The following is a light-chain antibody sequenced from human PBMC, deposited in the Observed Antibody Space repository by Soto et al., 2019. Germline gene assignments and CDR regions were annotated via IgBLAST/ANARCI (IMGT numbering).Light chain of an antibody. J-gene: IGKJ2*01. V-gene: IGKV3D-20*02. CDR2: GAS. Sequence: EIVLTQSPGTLSLSPGERATLSCRASQSVSSSYLAWYQQKPGQAPRLLIYGASSRATGIPDRFSGSGSGTDFTLTISRQEPEDFAVYYCQQRTNWQYTFGQGTKLEIK. CDR1: QSVSSSY. CDR3: QQRTNWQYT.